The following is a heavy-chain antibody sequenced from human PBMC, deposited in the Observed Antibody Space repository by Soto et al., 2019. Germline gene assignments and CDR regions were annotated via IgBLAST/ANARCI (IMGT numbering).Heavy chain of an antibody. CDR2: FDPEDGET. V-gene: IGHV1-24*01. CDR1: GYTLTELS. Sequence: ASVKVSCKVSGYTLTELSMHWVRQAPGKGLEWMGGFDPEDGETIYAQKFQGRVTMTEDTSTDTAYMELSSLRSEDTAVYYCATXLAVYYYDSSGYYRTNYWGQGTLVTVSS. J-gene: IGHJ4*02. CDR3: ATXLAVYYYDSSGYYRTNY. D-gene: IGHD3-22*01.